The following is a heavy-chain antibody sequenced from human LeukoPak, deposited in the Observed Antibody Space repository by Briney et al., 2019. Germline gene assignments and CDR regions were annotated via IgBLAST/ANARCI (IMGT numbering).Heavy chain of an antibody. CDR3: ARAASYGSGKGAAGY. Sequence: GGSLRLSCAASGFTFDDYAMHWVRQAPGKGLEWVSGISWNSGSIGYADSVKGRFTISRDNAKNSLYLQMNSLRAEDTAVYYCARAASYGSGKGAAGYWGQGTLVTVSS. V-gene: IGHV3-9*01. D-gene: IGHD3-10*01. CDR1: GFTFDDYA. J-gene: IGHJ4*02. CDR2: ISWNSGSI.